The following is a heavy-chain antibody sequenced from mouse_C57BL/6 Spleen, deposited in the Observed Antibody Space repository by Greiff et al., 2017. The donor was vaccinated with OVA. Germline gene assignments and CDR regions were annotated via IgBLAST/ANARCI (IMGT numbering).Heavy chain of an antibody. CDR1: GYTFASYW. V-gene: IGHV1-64*01. CDR3: ARSRASGYLVDY. D-gene: IGHD3-2*02. J-gene: IGHJ2*01. CDR2: IHPNSGST. Sequence: QVQLKQPGAELVKPGASVKLSCKASGYTFASYWMHWVKQRPGQGLEWIGMIHPNSGSTNYNEKFKSKATLTVDKSSSTAYMQLSSLTSEDSAVYYCARSRASGYLVDYWGQGTTLTVSS.